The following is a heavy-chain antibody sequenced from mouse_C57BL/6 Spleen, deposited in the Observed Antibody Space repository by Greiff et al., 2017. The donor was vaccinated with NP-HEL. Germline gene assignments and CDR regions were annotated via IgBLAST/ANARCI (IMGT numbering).Heavy chain of an antibody. CDR2: IHPNSGST. CDR3: ARKGVRLLPTVVAPPFAY. J-gene: IGHJ3*01. D-gene: IGHD1-1*01. CDR1: GYTFTSYW. V-gene: IGHV1-64*01. Sequence: QVQLQQPGAELVKPGASVKLSCKASGYTFTSYWMHWVKQRPGQGLEWIGMIHPNSGSTNYNEKFKSKATLTVDKSSSTAYMQLSSLTSEDSAVYYCARKGVRLLPTVVAPPFAYWGQGTLVTVSA.